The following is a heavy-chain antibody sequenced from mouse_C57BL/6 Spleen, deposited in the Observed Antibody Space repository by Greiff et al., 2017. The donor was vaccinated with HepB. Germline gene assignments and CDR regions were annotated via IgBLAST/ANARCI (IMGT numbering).Heavy chain of an antibody. Sequence: EVKLMESEGGLVQPGSSMKLSCTASGFTFSDYYMAWVRQVPEKGLEWVANINYDGSSTYYLDSLKSRFIISRENAKNILYLQMSSLKSEDTATYYCAREGYYYCSSHYFDYWGQGTTLTVSS. CDR3: AREGYYYCSSHYFDY. CDR1: GFTFSDYY. J-gene: IGHJ2*01. CDR2: INYDGSST. V-gene: IGHV5-16*01. D-gene: IGHD1-1*01.